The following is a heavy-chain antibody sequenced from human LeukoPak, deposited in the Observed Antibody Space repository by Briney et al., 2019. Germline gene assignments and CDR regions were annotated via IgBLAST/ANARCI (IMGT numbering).Heavy chain of an antibody. V-gene: IGHV1-46*01. J-gene: IGHJ4*02. D-gene: IGHD6-19*01. CDR1: GYTFTDYY. CDR3: ARDFEQWLVQGFDY. CDR2: INPSGGST. Sequence: ASVKVSCKASGYTFTDYYMHWVRQAPGQGLEWMGIINPSGGSTSYAQKFQGRATMTRDTSTSTVYMELSSRRSEDTAVYYCARDFEQWLVQGFDYWGQGTLVTVSS.